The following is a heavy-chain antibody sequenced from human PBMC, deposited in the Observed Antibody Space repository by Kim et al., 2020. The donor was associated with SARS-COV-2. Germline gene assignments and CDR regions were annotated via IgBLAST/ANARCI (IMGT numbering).Heavy chain of an antibody. J-gene: IGHJ6*02. Sequence: GGSLRLSCAASGFTFSSYGMHWVRQAPGKGLEWVAVISYDGSNKYYADSVKGRFTISRDNSKNTLYLQMNSLRAEDTAVYYCAIILSIAAAVGMDVWGQGTTVTVSS. V-gene: IGHV3-30*03. CDR3: AIILSIAAAVGMDV. CDR1: GFTFSSYG. D-gene: IGHD6-6*01. CDR2: ISYDGSNK.